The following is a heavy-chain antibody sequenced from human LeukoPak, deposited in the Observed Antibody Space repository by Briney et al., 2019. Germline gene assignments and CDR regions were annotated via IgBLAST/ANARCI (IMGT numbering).Heavy chain of an antibody. D-gene: IGHD6-6*01. Sequence: PGRSLRLSCAASGFTFSSYAMHWVRQAPGKGLEWVAVISYDGGNKYYADSVKGRFTISRDNSKNTLYLQMNSLRAEDTAVYYCARDPKIAARMTFDYWGQGTLVTVSS. V-gene: IGHV3-30-3*01. CDR3: ARDPKIAARMTFDY. CDR1: GFTFSSYA. J-gene: IGHJ4*02. CDR2: ISYDGGNK.